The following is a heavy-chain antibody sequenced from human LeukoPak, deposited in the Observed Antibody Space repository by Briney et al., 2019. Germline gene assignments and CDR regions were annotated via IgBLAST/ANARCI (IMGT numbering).Heavy chain of an antibody. CDR1: GGTFSSYA. Sequence: SVTVSCKASGGTFSSYAISWVRQAPGQGLEWMGRIIPILGIADYAQKFQGRVTITADKSTSTAYMELSSLRSEDTVVYYCARGDYVDYWGQGTLVTVSS. CDR3: ARGDYVDY. V-gene: IGHV1-69*04. CDR2: IIPILGIA. J-gene: IGHJ4*02.